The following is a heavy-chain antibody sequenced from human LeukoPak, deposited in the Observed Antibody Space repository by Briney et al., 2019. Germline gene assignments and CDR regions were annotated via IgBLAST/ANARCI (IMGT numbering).Heavy chain of an antibody. V-gene: IGHV3-7*04. CDR3: ARGPVSSGWYGNY. J-gene: IGHJ4*02. Sequence: GGSLRLSCAASGFTFSNYWMSWVRQAPGKGLEWVANIMQDGSEKYFVGSVMGRFTISRDNAKNSLYLQMSSLTAEDTAVYYCARGPVSSGWYGNYWGQGTLVTVSS. CDR1: GFTFSNYW. D-gene: IGHD6-13*01. CDR2: IMQDGSEK.